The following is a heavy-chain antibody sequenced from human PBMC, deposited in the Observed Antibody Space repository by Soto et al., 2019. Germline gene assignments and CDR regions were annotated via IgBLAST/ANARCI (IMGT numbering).Heavy chain of an antibody. J-gene: IGHJ4*02. CDR1: GGSFSGYY. D-gene: IGHD3-22*01. Sequence: SETLSLTCAVYGGSFSGYYWSWIRQPPGKGLEWIGEINHSGSTNYNPSLKSRVTISVDTSKNQFSLKPSSVTAADTAVYYCARKGTYYYDSSGYYFDYWGQGTLVTVSS. CDR2: INHSGST. V-gene: IGHV4-34*01. CDR3: ARKGTYYYDSSGYYFDY.